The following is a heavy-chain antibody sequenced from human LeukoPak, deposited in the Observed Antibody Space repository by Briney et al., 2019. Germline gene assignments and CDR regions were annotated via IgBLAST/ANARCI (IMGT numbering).Heavy chain of an antibody. CDR3: CVISLGY. Sequence: GASVNVSRQASRYTLTSYYMNGVRPAPGQGLMWMGLINPGDGSTTYAQKFQGRVNMTSDTSTSTVYMELRSLRSDDSAGYYCCVISLGYWGQGTLVTVSS. J-gene: IGHJ4*02. CDR1: RYTLTSYY. D-gene: IGHD2-21*01. CDR2: INPGDGST. V-gene: IGHV1-46*01.